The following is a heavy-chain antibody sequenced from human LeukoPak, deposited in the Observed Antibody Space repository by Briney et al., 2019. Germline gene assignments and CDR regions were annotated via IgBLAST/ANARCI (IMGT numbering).Heavy chain of an antibody. J-gene: IGHJ4*02. CDR2: INWNGGST. V-gene: IGHV3-20*04. Sequence: GGSLRLSCAASGFTFNTYAMSWVRQAPGKGLEWVCGINWNGGSTAYADSVKGRFTISRDNAKNSLYLQMNSLRAEDTALYYCARDEEGGSYPLDYWGQGTLVTVSS. CDR3: ARDEEGGSYPLDY. D-gene: IGHD1-26*01. CDR1: GFTFNTYA.